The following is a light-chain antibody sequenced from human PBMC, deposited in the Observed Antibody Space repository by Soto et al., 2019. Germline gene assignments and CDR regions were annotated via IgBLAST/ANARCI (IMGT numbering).Light chain of an antibody. CDR2: LNSDGSH. V-gene: IGLV4-69*01. J-gene: IGLJ1*01. CDR3: QTWGTGIQV. CDR1: SGHSSYA. Sequence: QSVLTQSPSASASLGASVKLTCTLSSGHSSYAIAWHQQQPEKGPRYLMKLNSDGSHGKGDGIPDRFSGSSSGAERYLTISSLQSEDEADYYCQTWGTGIQVFGTGTKLTVL.